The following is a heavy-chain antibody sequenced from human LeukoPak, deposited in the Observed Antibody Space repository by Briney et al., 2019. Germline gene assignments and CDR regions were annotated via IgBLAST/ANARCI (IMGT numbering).Heavy chain of an antibody. V-gene: IGHV1-18*01. CDR1: GYTFTSNG. Sequence: ASVKVSCKASGYTFTSNGISWVRQAPGQGLEWMGWISAYNGNTNYAQKLQGRVTMTTDTSTSTAYMELRSLRSDDTAVYYCARDYDFWSGYVSHYYYGMDVWGQGTTVTVSS. J-gene: IGHJ6*02. CDR2: ISAYNGNT. CDR3: ARDYDFWSGYVSHYYYGMDV. D-gene: IGHD3-3*01.